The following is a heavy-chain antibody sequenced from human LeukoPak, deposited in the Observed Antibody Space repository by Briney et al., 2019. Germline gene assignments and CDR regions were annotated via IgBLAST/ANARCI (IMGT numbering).Heavy chain of an antibody. J-gene: IGHJ4*02. D-gene: IGHD3-22*01. CDR1: GYSINSGYH. V-gene: IGHV4-38-2*02. CDR3: ARHYLYDTSGDGTYYFDY. CDR2: IYHSGST. Sequence: SEALSLTCIVSGYSINSGYHWGWIRQPPGKGLEWIGSIYHSGSTYYNPSLKSRVTISIDTSKNQFSLKLSSVTAADTAVYYCARHYLYDTSGDGTYYFDYWGQGTLVTVSS.